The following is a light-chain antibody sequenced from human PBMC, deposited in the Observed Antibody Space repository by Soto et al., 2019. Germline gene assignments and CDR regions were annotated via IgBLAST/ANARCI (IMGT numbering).Light chain of an antibody. CDR3: QQYSKWPLT. V-gene: IGKV3-15*01. Sequence: LTQSPATWSLSPGKTATLSCGASQSVSSNLAWYQQKPGQAPRLLIYGASARDTGIPARFSGSGSGTEFILTISSLQSEDFAVYYCQQYSKWPLTFGRGTKVDI. J-gene: IGKJ4*01. CDR1: QSVSSN. CDR2: GAS.